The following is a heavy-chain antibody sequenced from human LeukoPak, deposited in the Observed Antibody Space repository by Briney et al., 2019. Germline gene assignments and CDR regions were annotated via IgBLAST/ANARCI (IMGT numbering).Heavy chain of an antibody. V-gene: IGHV3-23*01. J-gene: IGHJ4*02. CDR3: AKGGLYDSSGYYQALDY. D-gene: IGHD3-22*01. CDR2: ISGSGGST. Sequence: PGGSLRLSCAASGFTFSSYDMHWVRQAPGKGLEWVSAISGSGGSTYYADSVKGRFTISRDNSKNTLYLQMNSLRAEDTAVYYCAKGGLYDSSGYYQALDYWGQGTLVTVSS. CDR1: GFTFSSYD.